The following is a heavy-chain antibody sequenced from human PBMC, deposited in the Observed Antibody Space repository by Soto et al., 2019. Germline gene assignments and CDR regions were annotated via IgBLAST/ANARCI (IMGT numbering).Heavy chain of an antibody. CDR3: ARWDTAMAPFDY. J-gene: IGHJ4*02. CDR1: GGSISSGFYY. D-gene: IGHD5-18*01. CDR2: IYYSGST. V-gene: IGHV4-31*03. Sequence: SETLSLTCTVSGGSISSGFYYWSWIRQHPGKGLEWIGYIYYSGSTYYNPSLKSRVTISVDTSKNQFSLKLSSVTAADTAVYYCARWDTAMAPFDYWGQGTLVTVSS.